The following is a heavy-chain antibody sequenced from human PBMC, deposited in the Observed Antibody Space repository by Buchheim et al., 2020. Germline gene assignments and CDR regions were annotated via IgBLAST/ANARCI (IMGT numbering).Heavy chain of an antibody. CDR1: GYNFATYW. J-gene: IGHJ4*02. V-gene: IGHV5-51*01. Sequence: EVQLVQSGAAVKKPGESLRISCKGSGYNFATYWIGWVRQMPGKGLEWMGIIYPGDSDTTYSPSFEGQVTISTDKSAAYLQWGSLKASDTAMYYCARLIPVSGGTPDYWGQGTL. CDR3: ARLIPVSGGTPDY. CDR2: IYPGDSDT. D-gene: IGHD6-19*01.